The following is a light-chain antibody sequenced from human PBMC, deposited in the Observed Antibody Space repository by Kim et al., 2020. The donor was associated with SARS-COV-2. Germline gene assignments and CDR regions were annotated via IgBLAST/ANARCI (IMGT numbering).Light chain of an antibody. CDR2: AAS. CDR3: QQYYSYPYT. CDR1: QGISSY. Sequence: SDSTGDRVTITCRASQGISSYLAWYQQKPGKAPKLLIYAASTLQSGVPSRFSGSGSGTDFTLTISCLQSEDFATYYCQQYYSYPYTVGQGTKLEI. V-gene: IGKV1-8*01. J-gene: IGKJ2*01.